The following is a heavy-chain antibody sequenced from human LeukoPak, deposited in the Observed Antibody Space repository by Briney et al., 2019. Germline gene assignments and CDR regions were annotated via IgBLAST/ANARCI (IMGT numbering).Heavy chain of an antibody. CDR3: VSSRVATPPYNYGMDV. Sequence: SETLSLTCNVFGESIISGNYYWTWIRHPAGKGLEWIGRIHSSGFANYNRSLKSRVTISRDTSKNQLSLKVSSVTAADTAVYFCVSSRVATPPYNYGMDVWGQGTTVVVSS. D-gene: IGHD3-3*01. CDR2: IHSSGFA. CDR1: GESIISGNYY. V-gene: IGHV4-61*02. J-gene: IGHJ6*02.